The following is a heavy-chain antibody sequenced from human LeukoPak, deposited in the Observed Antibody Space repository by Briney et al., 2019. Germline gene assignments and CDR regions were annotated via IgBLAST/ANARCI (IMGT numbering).Heavy chain of an antibody. CDR1: GDSISSSY. CDR2: IYNSANT. J-gene: IGHJ3*01. D-gene: IGHD3-22*01. V-gene: IGHV4-59*08. CDR3: ARRFSSRSDGNGYYYGHDAFDV. Sequence: KSSETLSLTCSVSGDSISSSYWSGLRQPPGKGLEWIGNIYNSANTNYNPSLQSRVTMSVDTSKSQFYLQLTSESAADTAVYYCARRFSSRSDGNGYYYGHDAFDVWGQGTLVTVSS.